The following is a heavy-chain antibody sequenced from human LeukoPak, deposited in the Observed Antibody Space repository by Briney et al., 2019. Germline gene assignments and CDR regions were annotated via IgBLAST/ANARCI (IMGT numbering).Heavy chain of an antibody. J-gene: IGHJ4*02. Sequence: PGRSLRLSCAASGFTFSSYAMHWVRQAPGKGLEWVAVISYDGSNKYYADSVKGRFTISRDNSKNTLYLQMNSLRAEDTAVYYCAKDPHDYYDSSGYLDFDYWGQGTLVTVSS. V-gene: IGHV3-30*04. CDR1: GFTFSSYA. CDR2: ISYDGSNK. D-gene: IGHD3-22*01. CDR3: AKDPHDYYDSSGYLDFDY.